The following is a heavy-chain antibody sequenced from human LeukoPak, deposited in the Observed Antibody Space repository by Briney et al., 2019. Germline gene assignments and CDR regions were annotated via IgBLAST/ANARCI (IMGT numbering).Heavy chain of an antibody. V-gene: IGHV4-59*01. CDR3: AREPYSCSWRNDAFDI. J-gene: IGHJ3*02. CDR1: GGSISSYY. CDR2: IFYTGST. D-gene: IGHD6-13*01. Sequence: SETLSLTCTVSGGSISSYYWTWIRQPPGKGLELIGYIFYTGSTYYNPSLKSRVTISVDTSKNQYSLKLSSVTAADTAVYYCAREPYSCSWRNDAFDIWGQGTMVTVSS.